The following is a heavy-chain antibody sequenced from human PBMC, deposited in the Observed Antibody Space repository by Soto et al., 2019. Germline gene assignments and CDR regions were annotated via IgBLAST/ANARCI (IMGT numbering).Heavy chain of an antibody. Sequence: GGSLRLSCAASGFTFSSYAMSWVRQAPGKGLEWVSAISGSGGSTYYADSVKGRFTISRDNSKNTLYLQMNSLRAEDTAVYYCAKSGVVRFLEWLLHYYIDFRGPGTLVTVFS. J-gene: IGHJ4*02. CDR1: GFTFSSYA. V-gene: IGHV3-23*01. D-gene: IGHD3-3*01. CDR3: AKSGVVRFLEWLLHYYIDF. CDR2: ISGSGGST.